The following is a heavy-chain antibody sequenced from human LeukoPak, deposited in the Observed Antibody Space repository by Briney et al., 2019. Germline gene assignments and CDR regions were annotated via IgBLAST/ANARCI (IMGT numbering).Heavy chain of an antibody. CDR3: AKDGTWIQLAFDI. CDR1: GFAFSRYA. J-gene: IGHJ3*02. Sequence: GGSLRLSCAASGFAFSRYAMHWVRQAPGKGLEYMAVISYDGSNKQYADSVKGRFTISRDNSKNTLYLQMNSLRAEDTAVYYCAKDGTWIQLAFDIWGQGTMVTVSS. D-gene: IGHD5-18*01. CDR2: ISYDGSNK. V-gene: IGHV3-30-3*01.